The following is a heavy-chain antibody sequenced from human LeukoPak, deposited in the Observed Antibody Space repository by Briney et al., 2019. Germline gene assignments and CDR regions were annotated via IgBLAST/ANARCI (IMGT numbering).Heavy chain of an antibody. Sequence: PGGSLRLSCAASGFTFSDYYMSWIRQAPGKGLEWVSSISSSGDYIYSADSVKGRFTISRDNAKNSLYLQMTSLSAEDTAVYFCVRDLVRGVHPVFYFDLWGRGTLVTVSS. J-gene: IGHJ2*01. CDR3: VRDLVRGVHPVFYFDL. CDR1: GFTFSDYY. CDR2: ISSSGDYI. D-gene: IGHD3-10*01. V-gene: IGHV3-11*04.